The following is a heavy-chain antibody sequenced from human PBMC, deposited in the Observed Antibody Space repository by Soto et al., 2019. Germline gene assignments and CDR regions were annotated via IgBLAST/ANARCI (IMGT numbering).Heavy chain of an antibody. D-gene: IGHD6-13*01. CDR1: GFTFSSYA. V-gene: IGHV3-30-3*01. J-gene: IGHJ4*02. CDR3: ARDLKYSSRAGY. Sequence: QVQLVESGGGVVQPGRSLRLSCAASGFTFSSYAMHWVRQAPGKGLEWVAVISYDGSNKYYADSVKGRFTISRDNSKNTLYLQMNSLRAEDTAVYYCARDLKYSSRAGYWGQGTLVTVSS. CDR2: ISYDGSNK.